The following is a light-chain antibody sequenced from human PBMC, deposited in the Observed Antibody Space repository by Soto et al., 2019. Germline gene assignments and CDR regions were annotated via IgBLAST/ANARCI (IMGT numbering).Light chain of an antibody. J-gene: IGKJ4*01. Sequence: EIVLTQSPDTLSLSPGERATLSCRASQSVISRKLAWYQRKRGQAPRLLIYDASTRPTGISDTFSGSGSGTDVTVSISSLETVDFAVYYYQQYGSTPLTFGDGTNVEL. V-gene: IGKV3-20*01. CDR3: QQYGSTPLT. CDR2: DAS. CDR1: QSVISRK.